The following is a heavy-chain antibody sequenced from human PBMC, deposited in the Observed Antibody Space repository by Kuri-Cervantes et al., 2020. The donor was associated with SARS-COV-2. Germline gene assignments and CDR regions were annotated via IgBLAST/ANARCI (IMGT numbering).Heavy chain of an antibody. Sequence: SETLSLTCTVSGCSISSYYWSWIRQPPGKGLEWIGYIYYSGSTNYNPSLKSRVTISVDTSKNQFSLKLSSVTAADTAVYYCARDDERADDFWSGYKNWFDPWGQGTLVTVSS. D-gene: IGHD3-3*01. CDR1: GCSISSYY. CDR2: IYYSGST. V-gene: IGHV4-59*01. CDR3: ARDDERADDFWSGYKNWFDP. J-gene: IGHJ5*02.